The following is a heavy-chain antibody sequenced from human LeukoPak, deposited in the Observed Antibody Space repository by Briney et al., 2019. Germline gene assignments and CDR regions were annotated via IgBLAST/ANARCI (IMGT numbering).Heavy chain of an antibody. V-gene: IGHV4-59*01. D-gene: IGHD2-2*01. J-gene: IGHJ4*02. CDR1: GGSMRNYY. CDR3: ARGWASSWYYFDF. Sequence: SETLSLTCAVSGGSMRNYYWSWIRQPPGKGLEWIGYTCDSGSSSYNPSLRSRVSISIGTSKNQFSLNLSSVTAADTAVYYCARGWASSWYYFDFWGQGTLVTVSS. CDR2: TCDSGSS.